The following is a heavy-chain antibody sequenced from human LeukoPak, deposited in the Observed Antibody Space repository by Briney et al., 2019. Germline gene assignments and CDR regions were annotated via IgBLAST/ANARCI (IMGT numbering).Heavy chain of an antibody. CDR3: ARDLRYSSFSPEIADY. J-gene: IGHJ4*02. Sequence: SQTLSLTCDISGDSVSSNSAAWNWIRQSPSRGLEWLGRTYYRSKWYNDYAVSVKSRITINPDTSKNQFSLQLNSVTPEDTAVYYCARDLRYSSFSPEIADYWGQGTLVTVSS. CDR1: GDSVSSNSAA. CDR2: TYYRSKWYN. V-gene: IGHV6-1*01. D-gene: IGHD6-13*01.